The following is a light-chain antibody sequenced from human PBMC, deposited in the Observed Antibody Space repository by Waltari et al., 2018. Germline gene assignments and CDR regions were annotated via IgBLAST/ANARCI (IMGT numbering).Light chain of an antibody. CDR1: QSVSRT. J-gene: IGKJ1*01. CDR2: EAS. Sequence: IVFTQSPGTLSLSPADRATLSCRASQSVSRTLAWYQQKPGQAPRLLIDEASSRATGIPDRFSGSGAGTDFSLTISRLGPEDFAVYYCQKYGTLPATFGQGTKVEIK. V-gene: IGKV3-20*01. CDR3: QKYGTLPAT.